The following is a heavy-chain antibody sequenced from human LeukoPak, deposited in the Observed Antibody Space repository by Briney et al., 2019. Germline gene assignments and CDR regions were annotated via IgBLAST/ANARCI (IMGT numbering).Heavy chain of an antibody. CDR2: ISSSSSYI. Sequence: GGSLRLSCAASGFTFSSYSMNWVRQAPGKGLEWVSSISSSSSYIYYADSVKGRFTISRDNAKNSLYLQMNSLRAEDTAVYYCARTAGFCSSTSCPYWFDPWGQGTLVTVSS. CDR3: ARTAGFCSSTSCPYWFDP. CDR1: GFTFSSYS. D-gene: IGHD2-2*01. J-gene: IGHJ5*02. V-gene: IGHV3-21*01.